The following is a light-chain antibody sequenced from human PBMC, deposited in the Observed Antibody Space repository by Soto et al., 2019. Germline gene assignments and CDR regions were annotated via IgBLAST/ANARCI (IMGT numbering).Light chain of an antibody. Sequence: EIVLTQSPGTLSLSPGERATLSCRASQSVSSNYLAWYQQKPGQAPRLLIYGASSRATGIPDRFSGSGSGTDFTLTISRLEPEDFAVYYCPQYGSSSITFGQGTRLEIK. J-gene: IGKJ5*01. CDR2: GAS. V-gene: IGKV3-20*01. CDR3: PQYGSSSIT. CDR1: QSVSSNY.